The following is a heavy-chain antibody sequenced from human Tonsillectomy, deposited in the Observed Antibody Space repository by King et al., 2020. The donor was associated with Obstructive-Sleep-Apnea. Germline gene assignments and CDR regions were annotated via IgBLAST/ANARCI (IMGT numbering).Heavy chain of an antibody. D-gene: IGHD6-19*01. J-gene: IGHJ6*02. V-gene: IGHV3-9*01. CDR3: AKALMGGNSGWYGGDYYYYYGMDV. CDR1: GFTFDDYA. CDR2: ISWNSGSI. Sequence: VQLVESGGGLVQPGRSLRLSCAASGFTFDDYAMHWVRQAPGKGLEGVSGISWNSGSIGHADSVKGRFNISRDNAKNSLYLQMNSLRAEDTALYYCAKALMGGNSGWYGGDYYYYYGMDVWGQGTTVTVSS.